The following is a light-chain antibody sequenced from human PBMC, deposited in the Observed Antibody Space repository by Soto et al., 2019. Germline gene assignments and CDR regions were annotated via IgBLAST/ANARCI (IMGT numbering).Light chain of an antibody. V-gene: IGKV3-20*01. CDR2: GGS. CDR3: QDYGTSHPWT. J-gene: IGKJ1*01. Sequence: EVVLTQSPGALSLSPGEGVTLSCRASQNIRGNELAWYRQKRGQAPRLLMYGGSTRADGIPDRFSGRGTGTKFTLAISRLEPEDSDVYYCQDYGTSHPWTFGQGTKLEI. CDR1: QNIRGNE.